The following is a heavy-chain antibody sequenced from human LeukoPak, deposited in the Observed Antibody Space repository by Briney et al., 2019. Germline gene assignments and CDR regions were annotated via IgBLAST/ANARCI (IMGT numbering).Heavy chain of an antibody. D-gene: IGHD4-23*01. CDR1: GFSFSSYG. Sequence: PGGSLRLSCAASGFSFSSYGMHWVRQAPGKGLEWVALIWYDGGNKYYVDSVKGRFTISRDNARSTLYLQMNSLRAEDTAVYYCAKASDYGGNLYYFDYWGQGTLVTVS. J-gene: IGHJ4*02. CDR2: IWYDGGNK. V-gene: IGHV3-33*06. CDR3: AKASDYGGNLYYFDY.